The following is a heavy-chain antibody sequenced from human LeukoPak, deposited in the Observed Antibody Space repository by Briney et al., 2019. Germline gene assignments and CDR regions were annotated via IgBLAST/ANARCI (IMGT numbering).Heavy chain of an antibody. Sequence: PGGSLRLSCAASGFTFSSYSMNWVRQAPGKGLEWVSSISSSSSYIYYADSVKGRFTISRDNAKNSLYLQMNSLRAEDTAVYYCARTSIIAAAPDYWDQGTLVTVSS. CDR1: GFTFSSYS. J-gene: IGHJ4*02. D-gene: IGHD6-13*01. CDR2: ISSSSSYI. CDR3: ARTSIIAAAPDY. V-gene: IGHV3-21*01.